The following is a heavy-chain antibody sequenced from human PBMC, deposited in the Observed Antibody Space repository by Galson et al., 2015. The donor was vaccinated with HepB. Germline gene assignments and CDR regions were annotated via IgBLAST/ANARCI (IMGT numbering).Heavy chain of an antibody. J-gene: IGHJ6*03. D-gene: IGHD6-6*01. CDR2: ISWNSGSI. CDR1: GFTFDDYA. V-gene: IGHV3-9*01. CDR3: AKDGPGGRGSSYYYYYTDV. Sequence: SLRLSCAASGFTFDDYAMHWVRQAPGKGLEWVSGISWNSGSIGYADSVKGRFTISRDNAKNSLYLQMNSLRAEDTALYYCAKDGPGGRGSSYYYYYTDVWGKGTTVTVSS.